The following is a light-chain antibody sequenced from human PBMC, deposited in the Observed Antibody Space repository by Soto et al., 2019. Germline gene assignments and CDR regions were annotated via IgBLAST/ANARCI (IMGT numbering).Light chain of an antibody. CDR3: TSSTTANPLA. Sequence: QSVLTQPASVSGSPGQSITISCTGTSRDIGAYIYVSWFQQYPGRAPKCMIYDVNNRPSGVSNRFSGSKSGNTASLTISGLQAEDEAVYFCTSSTTANPLALGGGTKLTVL. CDR2: DVN. J-gene: IGLJ2*01. V-gene: IGLV2-14*01. CDR1: SRDIGAYIY.